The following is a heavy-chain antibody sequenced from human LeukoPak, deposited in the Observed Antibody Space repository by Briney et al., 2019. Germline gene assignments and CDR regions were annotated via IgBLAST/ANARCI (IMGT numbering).Heavy chain of an antibody. CDR3: ARDRRSSGWYYFDS. Sequence: GGSLRLSCAASGFTFSSHGMHWVRQAPGKGLEWVAVINYDGSNEDYGDSVKGRFTISRDKSENTLHLQMNSLRAEDTAVYYCARDRRSSGWYYFDSWGQGTLVTVSS. CDR1: GFTFSSHG. CDR2: INYDGSNE. D-gene: IGHD6-19*01. J-gene: IGHJ4*02. V-gene: IGHV3-33*01.